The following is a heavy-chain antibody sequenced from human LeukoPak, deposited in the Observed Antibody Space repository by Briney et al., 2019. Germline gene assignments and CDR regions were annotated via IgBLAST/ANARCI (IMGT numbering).Heavy chain of an antibody. CDR2: INPNSGGT. J-gene: IGHJ3*02. CDR3: ARWGGNDACDI. Sequence: ASVKVSSKASGYTFSGYYMHWVRQAPGQGLEWMGWINPNSGGTNYARKFQGRVTMTRDTSITTVYMELSRLRSDDTAVYYCARWGGNDACDIWGQGTMVTVSS. V-gene: IGHV1-2*02. D-gene: IGHD3-16*01. CDR1: GYTFSGYY.